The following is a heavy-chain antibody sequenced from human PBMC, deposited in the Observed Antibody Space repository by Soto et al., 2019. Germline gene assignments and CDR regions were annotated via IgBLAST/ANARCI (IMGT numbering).Heavy chain of an antibody. CDR2: IKEDGSEK. CDR1: GFTFSVFW. D-gene: IGHD3-10*01. Sequence: GGSLRLSCAASGFTFSVFWMDWVRQAPGKGLEWVAKIKEDGSEKYYVDSVKGRFIISRDNARNSVYLQMNSLRAEDTAVYYCARVRPGNYRDYWGQGTLVTVSS. V-gene: IGHV3-7*03. CDR3: ARVRPGNYRDY. J-gene: IGHJ4*02.